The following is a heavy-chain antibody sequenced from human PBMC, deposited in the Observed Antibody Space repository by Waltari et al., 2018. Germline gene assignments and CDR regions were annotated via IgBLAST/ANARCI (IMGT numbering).Heavy chain of an antibody. Sequence: EVRLVESGGGLVQPGGSLRLSCAASGFAFNTYWMTWVRQAPGEGLEWVANIKQDGSEKYYLDSVKGRFTISRDNAKNSLYLQMNSVRAEDTAVYYCAIARGCDSWGQGTLVTVSS. V-gene: IGHV3-7*01. J-gene: IGHJ5*01. D-gene: IGHD3-10*01. CDR3: AIARGCDS. CDR1: GFAFNTYW. CDR2: IKQDGSEK.